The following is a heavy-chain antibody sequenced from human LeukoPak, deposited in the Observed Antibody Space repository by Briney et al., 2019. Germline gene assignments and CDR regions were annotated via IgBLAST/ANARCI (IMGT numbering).Heavy chain of an antibody. CDR1: GFTFSSYG. D-gene: IGHD6-19*01. V-gene: IGHV3-30*03. J-gene: IGHJ4*02. CDR3: AREAPVAVHFDS. CDR2: ISYDGRSK. Sequence: PGRSLRLSCAASGFTFSSYGIHWVRQAPGKGLEWVAIISYDGRSKFYADSLKGRTTISRDNSKNTVYLQMTSLGAADTAVYYCAREAPVAVHFDSWGQGALVTVSS.